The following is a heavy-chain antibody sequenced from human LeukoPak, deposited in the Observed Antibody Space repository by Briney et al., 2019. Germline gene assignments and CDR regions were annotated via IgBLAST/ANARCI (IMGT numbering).Heavy chain of an antibody. Sequence: ASVKVSCKASGYTFTSYGISWVRQAPGQGLEWMGWISAYNGNTNYAQKLQGRVTMTRDTSTSTVYMELSSLRSEDTAVYYCARARTPLWFGELSDWGQGTLVTVSS. CDR2: ISAYNGNT. CDR1: GYTFTSYG. V-gene: IGHV1-18*01. CDR3: ARARTPLWFGELSD. J-gene: IGHJ4*02. D-gene: IGHD3-10*01.